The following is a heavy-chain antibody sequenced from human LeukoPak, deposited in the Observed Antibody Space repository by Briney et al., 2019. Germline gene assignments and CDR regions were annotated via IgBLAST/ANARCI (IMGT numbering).Heavy chain of an antibody. Sequence: GGSLRLSCAASGFTFSSYGMHWVRQAPGKGLEWVAVIWYDGSNKYYADSVKGRFTISRDNSKNTLYLQMNSLRAEDTAVYYCARVRRNYSNPPYYYYYYYMDVWGKGTTVTVSS. D-gene: IGHD4-11*01. CDR3: ARVRRNYSNPPYYYYYYYMDV. CDR2: IWYDGSNK. CDR1: GFTFSSYG. J-gene: IGHJ6*03. V-gene: IGHV3-33*01.